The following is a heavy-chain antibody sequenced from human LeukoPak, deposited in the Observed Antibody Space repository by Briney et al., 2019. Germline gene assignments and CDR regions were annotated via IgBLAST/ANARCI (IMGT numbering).Heavy chain of an antibody. CDR2: IYYSGST. V-gene: IGHV4-30-4*07. CDR1: GGSISSGGYS. Sequence: ASETLSLTCAVSGGSISSGGYSWSWLRQPPGKGLEWIGYIYYSGSTYYNPSLKSRVTISVDTSKNQFSLKLSSVTAADTAVYYCARVSHGYFDYWGQGTLVTVSS. D-gene: IGHD3-22*01. CDR3: ARVSHGYFDY. J-gene: IGHJ4*02.